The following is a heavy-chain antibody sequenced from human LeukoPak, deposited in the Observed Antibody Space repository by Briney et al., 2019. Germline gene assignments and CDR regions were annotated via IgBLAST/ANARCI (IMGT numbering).Heavy chain of an antibody. CDR1: VGSFTVYH. J-gene: IGHJ3*02. CDR3: ARRNDFDI. V-gene: IGHV4-4*08. Sequence: SETVSLTCTVSVGSFTVYHWSCIRQPPGRGLEWIGYIYSSETTNYKPSLKTRVTISANTSKNQFSLKLTSVTAADTAIYCCARRNDFDIWGQGTMVTVSS. CDR2: IYSSETT.